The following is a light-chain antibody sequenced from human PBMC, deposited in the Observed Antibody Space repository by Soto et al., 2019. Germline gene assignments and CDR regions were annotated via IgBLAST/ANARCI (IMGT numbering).Light chain of an antibody. CDR3: SSYTTSSTRV. Sequence: QSVLAQPASVSGSPGQSITISCTGTSSDVGAYDFVSWYQQHPDKAPKLMIYEVSNRPSGVSYRFSGSKSVNTATLTISGLQAEDEADYYCSSYTTSSTRVSGTGTKVTV. J-gene: IGLJ1*01. CDR1: SSDVGAYDF. V-gene: IGLV2-14*03. CDR2: EVS.